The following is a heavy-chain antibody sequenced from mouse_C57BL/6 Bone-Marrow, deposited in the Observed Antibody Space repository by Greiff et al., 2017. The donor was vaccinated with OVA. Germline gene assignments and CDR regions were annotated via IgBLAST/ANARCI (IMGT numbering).Heavy chain of an antibody. CDR2: IDPSDSYT. CDR1: GYTFTSYW. J-gene: IGHJ2*01. Sequence: QVQLQQPGAELVMPGASVKLSCKASGYTFTSYWMHWVKQRPGQGPEWIGEIDPSDSYTNYNQKFKGKSTLTVDKSSSTAYMQLSSLTSEDSAVYYCARWSTVVASEDYWGQGTTLTVSS. CDR3: ARWSTVVASEDY. V-gene: IGHV1-69*01. D-gene: IGHD1-1*01.